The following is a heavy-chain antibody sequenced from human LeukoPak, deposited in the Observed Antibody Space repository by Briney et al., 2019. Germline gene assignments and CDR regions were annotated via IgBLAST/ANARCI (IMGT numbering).Heavy chain of an antibody. V-gene: IGHV3-23*01. J-gene: IGHJ4*02. CDR3: AKDKAPGSWHTPSDY. CDR1: GFIFSSYW. Sequence: PGGSLRLSCATSGFIFSSYWMCWVRQAPGKGLEWVSGISASGGTTYYADSVKGRFTISRDNSKNTLYLQMNSLRGEDTAVYYCAKDKAPGSWHTPSDYWGRGTLVTVSS. CDR2: ISASGGTT. D-gene: IGHD6-13*01.